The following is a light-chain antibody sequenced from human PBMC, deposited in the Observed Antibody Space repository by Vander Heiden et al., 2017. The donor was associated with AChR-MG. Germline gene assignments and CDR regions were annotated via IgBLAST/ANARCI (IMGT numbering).Light chain of an antibody. J-gene: IGLJ2*01. V-gene: IGLV2-14*03. CDR3: SSYTSSSVV. CDR1: SSDVCGYNS. CDR2: DVS. Sequence: QSALTHPPFVSGPPGQPPTISCTGTSSDVCGYNSVSWYAHHPGKAPKLMVYDVSNRPSGVSNRVSGSKSGNTASLTITGLQAEDEADYYCSSYTSSSVVFGGGTKLTVL.